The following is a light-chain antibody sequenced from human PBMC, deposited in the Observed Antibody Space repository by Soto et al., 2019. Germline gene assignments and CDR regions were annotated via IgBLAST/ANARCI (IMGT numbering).Light chain of an antibody. J-gene: IGKJ2*03. Sequence: DIQMTQSPSSLSASVGDRVTITCQASQDITNFLNWYQQKPGKALKLLIYDASSLQTGVPSRLSGSGSGTDFAFTISSLQPEVIATSYCQQCDDVPYSFGQGTKVAIK. CDR2: DAS. V-gene: IGKV1-33*01. CDR1: QDITNF. CDR3: QQCDDVPYS.